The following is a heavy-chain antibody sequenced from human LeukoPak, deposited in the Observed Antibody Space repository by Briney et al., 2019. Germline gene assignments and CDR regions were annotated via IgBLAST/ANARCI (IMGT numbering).Heavy chain of an antibody. CDR2: IYYSGST. CDR1: GGSISSYY. D-gene: IGHD3-16*01. Sequence: SETLSLTCTVSGGSISSYYWSWIRQPPGKGLEWIGYIYYSGSTNYNPSLKSRVTISVDTSKNQFSLKLSSVTAADTAVYYCARDLRDYVWGSYLDXWGKGTTVTVSS. V-gene: IGHV4-59*01. J-gene: IGHJ6*03. CDR3: ARDLRDYVWGSYLDX.